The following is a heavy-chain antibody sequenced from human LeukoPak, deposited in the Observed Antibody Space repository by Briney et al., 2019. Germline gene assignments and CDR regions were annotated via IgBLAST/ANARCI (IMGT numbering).Heavy chain of an antibody. D-gene: IGHD1-26*01. CDR2: IKSKTDGGTT. Sequence: KPGGSLRLSCAASGFTFSNAWMSWVRQAPGKGLEWVGRIKSKTDGGTTDYAAPVKGRFTISRDDSKNTLYVQMSSLKTEDTAVYYCTTPAGAANWFDPWGQGTLVTVSS. CDR1: GFTFSNAW. V-gene: IGHV3-15*01. CDR3: TTPAGAANWFDP. J-gene: IGHJ5*02.